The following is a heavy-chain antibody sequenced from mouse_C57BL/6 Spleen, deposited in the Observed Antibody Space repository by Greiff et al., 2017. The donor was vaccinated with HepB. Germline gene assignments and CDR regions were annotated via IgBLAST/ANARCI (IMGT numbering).Heavy chain of an antibody. Sequence: QVQLQQSGPELVKPGASVKISCKASGYAFSSSWMNWVKQRPGKGLEWIGRIYPGDGDTNYNGKLKGKATLTADKSSSTAYMQLSSLTSEDSAVYFCARKEGDYYGSTSWFAYWGQGTLVTVSA. CDR3: ARKEGDYYGSTSWFAY. J-gene: IGHJ3*01. D-gene: IGHD1-1*01. V-gene: IGHV1-82*01. CDR1: GYAFSSSW. CDR2: IYPGDGDT.